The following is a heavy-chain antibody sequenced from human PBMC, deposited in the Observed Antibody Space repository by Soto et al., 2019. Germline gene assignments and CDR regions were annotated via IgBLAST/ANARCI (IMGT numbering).Heavy chain of an antibody. D-gene: IGHD2-15*01. J-gene: IGHJ5*02. CDR3: VNPRSKLQIPTT. CDR2: ISSNGDST. V-gene: IGHV3-64D*06. Sequence: GSLRLSCSASGFTFSMFSMHWVRQAPGKGLEYVSGISSNGDSTYYADSVKGRFTISRDNSKNTLYLQMSSLRAVDTAVYYCVNPRSKLQIPTTWGQGTLVIVSS. CDR1: GFTFSMFS.